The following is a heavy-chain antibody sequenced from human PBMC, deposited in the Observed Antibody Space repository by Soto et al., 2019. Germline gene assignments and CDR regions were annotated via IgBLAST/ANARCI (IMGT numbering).Heavy chain of an antibody. D-gene: IGHD3-3*01. J-gene: IGHJ5*02. CDR2: ISSSSSYI. Sequence: GGSLRLSCAASGFTFSSYSMNWVRQAPGKGLEWVSSISSSSSYIYYADSVKGRFTISRDNAKNSLYLQMNSLRAEDTAVYYCARAGGTIFGVEPGWFDPWGQGTLVTVSS. V-gene: IGHV3-21*01. CDR3: ARAGGTIFGVEPGWFDP. CDR1: GFTFSSYS.